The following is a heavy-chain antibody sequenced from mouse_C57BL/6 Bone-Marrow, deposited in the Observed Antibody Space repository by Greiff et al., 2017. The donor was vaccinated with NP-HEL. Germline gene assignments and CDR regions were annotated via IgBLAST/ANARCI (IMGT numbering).Heavy chain of an antibody. V-gene: IGHV1-82*01. CDR2: IYPGDGDT. Sequence: VQLQESGPELVKPGASVKISCKASGYAFSSSWMNWVKQRPGKGLEWIGRIYPGDGDTNYNGKFKGKATLTADKSSSTAYMQLSSLTSEHSAVYFCSRSGVTTVVAPRGVWGTGTTVTVSS. CDR3: SRSGVTTVVAPRGV. D-gene: IGHD1-1*01. J-gene: IGHJ1*03. CDR1: GYAFSSSW.